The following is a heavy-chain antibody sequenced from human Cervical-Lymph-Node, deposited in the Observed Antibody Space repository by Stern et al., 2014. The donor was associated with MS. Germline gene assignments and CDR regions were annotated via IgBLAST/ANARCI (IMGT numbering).Heavy chain of an antibody. CDR3: ARGELTEGLVRGMDV. V-gene: IGHV1-69*01. CDR1: GGTFSSYA. D-gene: IGHD1-26*01. J-gene: IGHJ6*02. CDR2: MIPIFSTA. Sequence: QVQLVQSGGEVKKPGSSVKVSCKASGGTFSSYAISWVRQAPGQGLEWMGGMIPIFSTANYAQKVQGRVTITADASTKTVYKEVSSLRSEDTAVYYCARGELTEGLVRGMDVWGQGTSVTFSS.